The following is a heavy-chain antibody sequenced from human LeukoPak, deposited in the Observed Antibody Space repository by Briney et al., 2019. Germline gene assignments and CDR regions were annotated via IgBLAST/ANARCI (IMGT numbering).Heavy chain of an antibody. J-gene: IGHJ4*02. D-gene: IGHD3-9*01. CDR1: GFTFSSYG. CDR3: ARVGEQQNVFDWFETHDYFDY. V-gene: IGHV3-33*01. CDR2: IWYDGSNK. Sequence: GGSLRLSCAASGFTFSSYGMHWVRQAPGKGLEWVAVIWYDGSNKYYADSVKGRFTISRDNSKNTLYLQMNSLRAEDTAVYYCARVGEQQNVFDWFETHDYFDYWGQGTLVTVSS.